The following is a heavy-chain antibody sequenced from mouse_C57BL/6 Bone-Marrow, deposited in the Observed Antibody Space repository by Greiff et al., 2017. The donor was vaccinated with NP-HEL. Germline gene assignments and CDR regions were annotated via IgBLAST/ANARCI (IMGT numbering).Heavy chain of an antibody. CDR1: GYSFTSYY. D-gene: IGHD1-1*01. Sequence: QVQLQQSGPELVKPGASVKISCKASGYSFTSYYIHWVKQRPGQGLEWIGWIYPGSGNTKYNEKFKGKATLTAYTSSSTAYLQLSSLTSEDSAVYYCARSDGTGVYFDYWGQGTTLTVSS. CDR3: ARSDGTGVYFDY. CDR2: IYPGSGNT. J-gene: IGHJ2*01. V-gene: IGHV1-66*01.